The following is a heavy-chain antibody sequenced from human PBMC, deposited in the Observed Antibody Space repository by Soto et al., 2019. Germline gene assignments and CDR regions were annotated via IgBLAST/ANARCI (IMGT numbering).Heavy chain of an antibody. Sequence: GGSLRLSCAASGFTFSSYAMHWVRQAPGKGLEWVAVISYDGSNKYYADSVKGRFTISRDNSKNTLYLQMNSLRAEDTAVYYCARERYVTIFGVVIRYYYGMDVWGQGTTVTVSS. CDR1: GFTFSSYA. CDR2: ISYDGSNK. D-gene: IGHD3-3*01. J-gene: IGHJ6*02. CDR3: ARERYVTIFGVVIRYYYGMDV. V-gene: IGHV3-30-3*01.